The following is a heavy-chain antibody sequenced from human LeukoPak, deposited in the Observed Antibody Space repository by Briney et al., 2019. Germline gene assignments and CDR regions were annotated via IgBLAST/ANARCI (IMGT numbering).Heavy chain of an antibody. V-gene: IGHV1-69-2*01. D-gene: IGHD6-13*01. J-gene: IGHJ5*02. Sequence: ATVKISCKASGYTFTDYYIHWVQQAPGKGLEWMGRVDPEDGETIKAENFQGRVTISADTSTDTAYLELISLRSEDTAAYYCATRTSASRYHHWGQGTLLTVSS. CDR2: VDPEDGET. CDR3: ATRTSASRYHH. CDR1: GYTFTDYY.